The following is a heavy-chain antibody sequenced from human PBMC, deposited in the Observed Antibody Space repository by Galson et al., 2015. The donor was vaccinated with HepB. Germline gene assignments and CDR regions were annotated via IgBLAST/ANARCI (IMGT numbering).Heavy chain of an antibody. CDR2: INSDGSST. D-gene: IGHD2-2*03. CDR3: ARLGPSRGGYCSSTSCYRFVGYYGMDV. V-gene: IGHV3-74*01. Sequence: SLRLSCAASGFTFSSYWMHWVRQAPGKGLVWVSRINSDGSSTSYADSVKGRFTISRDNAKNTLYLQMNSLRAEDTAVYYCARLGPSRGGYCSSTSCYRFVGYYGMDVWGQGTAVTVSS. CDR1: GFTFSSYW. J-gene: IGHJ6*02.